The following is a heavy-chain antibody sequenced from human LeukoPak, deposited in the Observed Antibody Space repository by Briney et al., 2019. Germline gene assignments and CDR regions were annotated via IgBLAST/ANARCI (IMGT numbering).Heavy chain of an antibody. V-gene: IGHV4-59*01. CDR3: AKYGNYLVD. CDR1: GDSISGYY. J-gene: IGHJ4*02. Sequence: PSETLSLTCTVSGDSISGYYWSWIRQPPGKGLDYIGYVYYSGATNSNPSPKSRVPISLDTSKNHFSLKLNSVTAADAAVYYCAKYGNYLVDWGQGTLVTVSS. CDR2: VYYSGAT. D-gene: IGHD2/OR15-2a*01.